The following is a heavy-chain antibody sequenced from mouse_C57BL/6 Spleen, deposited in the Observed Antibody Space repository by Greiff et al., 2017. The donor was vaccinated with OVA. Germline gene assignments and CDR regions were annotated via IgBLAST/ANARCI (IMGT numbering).Heavy chain of an antibody. CDR3: ARAAHATDYLDY. D-gene: IGHD3-2*02. CDR2: IDPEDGET. Sequence: EVQLHQSGAELVKPGASVKLSCTASGFNIKDYYMHWVKQRTEQGLEWIGRIDPEDGETKYAPTFQGKATIAEDTATDTADLQRSSLESADTSVYYCARAAHATDYLDYWGQGTTVTVSS. J-gene: IGHJ2*01. CDR1: GFNIKDYY. V-gene: IGHV14-2*01.